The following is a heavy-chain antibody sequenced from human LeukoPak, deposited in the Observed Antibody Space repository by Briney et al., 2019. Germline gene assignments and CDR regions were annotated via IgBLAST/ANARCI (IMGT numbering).Heavy chain of an antibody. CDR3: ARSQPWLPNWYFDL. CDR1: GFTQSQYG. CDR2: IKQDGSEK. Sequence: PGGSLRLSCVASGFTQSQYGMTWARQAPGKGLEWVANIKQDGSEKYYVDSVKGRFTISRDNAKNSLYLQMNSLRAEDTAVYYCARSQPWLPNWYFDLWGRGTMVTVSS. D-gene: IGHD5-18*01. J-gene: IGHJ2*01. V-gene: IGHV3-7*05.